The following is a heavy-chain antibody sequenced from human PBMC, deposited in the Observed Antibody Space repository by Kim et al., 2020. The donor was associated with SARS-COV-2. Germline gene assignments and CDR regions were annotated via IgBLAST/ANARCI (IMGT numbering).Heavy chain of an antibody. V-gene: IGHV6-1*01. J-gene: IGHJ4*02. Sequence: KWYNYYAVSVKSRITINPDTSKNQFSLQLNSVTPEDTAVYYCARGDYFDYWGQGTLVTVSS. CDR2: KWYN. CDR3: ARGDYFDY.